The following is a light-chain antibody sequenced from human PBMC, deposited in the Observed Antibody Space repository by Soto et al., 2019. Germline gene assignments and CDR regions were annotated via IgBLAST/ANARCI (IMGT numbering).Light chain of an antibody. Sequence: QSVLTQPPSVSGAPGQRVTISCTGSSSNIGAGYDVHWYQQLPGTAPKLLSYGNSNRPSGVPDRFSGSKSGTSASLAITGLEAEDEADYYCQSYDSSLSGSVFGGGTKLTV. V-gene: IGLV1-40*01. CDR1: SSNIGAGYD. CDR3: QSYDSSLSGSV. CDR2: GNS. J-gene: IGLJ3*02.